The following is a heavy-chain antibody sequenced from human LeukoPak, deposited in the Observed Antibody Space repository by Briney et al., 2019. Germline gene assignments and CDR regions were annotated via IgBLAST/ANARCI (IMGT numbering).Heavy chain of an antibody. CDR2: IIPIFGTA. Sequence: SVKVSCKASGGTLSSYAISWVRQAPGQGLEWMGRIIPIFGTANYAQKFQGRVTITTDESTSTAYMELSSLRSEDTAVYYCATGDYYDSSGYYPNFTFDYWGQGTLVTVSS. CDR1: GGTLSSYA. V-gene: IGHV1-69*05. D-gene: IGHD3-22*01. CDR3: ATGDYYDSSGYYPNFTFDY. J-gene: IGHJ4*02.